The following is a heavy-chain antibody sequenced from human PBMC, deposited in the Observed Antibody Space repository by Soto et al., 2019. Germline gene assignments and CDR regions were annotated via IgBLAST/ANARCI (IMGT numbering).Heavy chain of an antibody. CDR2: ISAYNGNT. Sequence: QVQLVQSGAEVKMPGASVKVSCKASGYTFSSYGITWVRQAPGQGVEWMGWISAYNGNTRYAQKVQGRFTMTTDTATSTAYMELRSLRSDDTAVYYCARVGAVAGGFDYWGQGTLVTVSS. V-gene: IGHV1-18*01. CDR3: ARVGAVAGGFDY. D-gene: IGHD6-19*01. J-gene: IGHJ4*02. CDR1: GYTFSSYG.